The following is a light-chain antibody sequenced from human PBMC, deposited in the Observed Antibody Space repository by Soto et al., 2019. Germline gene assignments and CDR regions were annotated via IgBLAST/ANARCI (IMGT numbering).Light chain of an antibody. J-gene: IGKJ1*01. CDR2: AAS. CDR1: QGIRNW. Sequence: DIPMTQSPSSVSASVGERVIITCRASQGIRNWLAWYQQKPGKAPKLLIYAASTLQSGVPSRFSGTGSGTDFTLTINSLQPEDFATYYCQQANSFPRTFGQGTKVEMK. V-gene: IGKV1-12*01. CDR3: QQANSFPRT.